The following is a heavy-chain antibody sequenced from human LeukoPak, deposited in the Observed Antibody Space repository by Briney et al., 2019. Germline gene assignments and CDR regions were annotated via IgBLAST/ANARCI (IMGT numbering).Heavy chain of an antibody. D-gene: IGHD5-18*01. Sequence: GGSLRLSSAVSGFTFTSYLMHWVRQAPGKGLEWVAVISYDGSNKYYADSVKGRFTISRDNSTNTLYLQMNSLRAEDTAVYYCWRPHEQQRYCSDCWGQGTLVTVSS. J-gene: IGHJ4*02. V-gene: IGHV3-30-3*01. CDR2: ISYDGSNK. CDR3: WRPHEQQRYCSDC. CDR1: GFTFTSYL.